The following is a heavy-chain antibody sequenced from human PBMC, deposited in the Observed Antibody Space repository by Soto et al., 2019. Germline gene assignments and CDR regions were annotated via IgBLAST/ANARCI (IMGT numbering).Heavy chain of an antibody. V-gene: IGHV3-21*01. J-gene: IGHJ2*01. CDR1: GFTFSSYS. CDR3: ARDLGYYDFWSGHYRQHWYFDL. D-gene: IGHD3-3*01. CDR2: ISSSSSYI. Sequence: PGGSLRLSCAASGFTFSSYSMNWVRQAPGKGLEWVSSISSSSSYIYYADSVKGRFTISRDNAKNSLYLQMNSLRAEDTAVYYCARDLGYYDFWSGHYRQHWYFDLWGRGTLVTVSS.